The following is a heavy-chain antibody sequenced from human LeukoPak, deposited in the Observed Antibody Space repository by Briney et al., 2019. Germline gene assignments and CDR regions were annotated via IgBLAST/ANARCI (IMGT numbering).Heavy chain of an antibody. CDR3: ARAFTPPSGSYRYYYYYGMDV. J-gene: IGHJ6*04. Sequence: SEALSLTCAVPAYSISIGYYWGWIRQPPGKGPEGIGSIYHSGNTYYNPTLKSRGTISVDTSKNQFSLKLSSVTAADTAVYYCARAFTPPSGSYRYYYYYGMDVWGKGTTVTVSS. CDR1: AYSISIGYY. CDR2: IYHSGNT. V-gene: IGHV4-38-2*01. D-gene: IGHD3-10*01.